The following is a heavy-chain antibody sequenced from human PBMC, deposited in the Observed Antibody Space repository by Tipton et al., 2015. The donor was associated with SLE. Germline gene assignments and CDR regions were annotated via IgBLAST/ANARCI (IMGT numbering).Heavy chain of an antibody. CDR3: ARPSLPWLHGWFDP. CDR2: ISAYNANT. CDR1: GFTISSYD. V-gene: IGHV1-18*01. J-gene: IGHJ5*02. D-gene: IGHD6-19*01. Sequence: QLVQSGGEVKKPGASVTVSCEASGFTISSYDIAWVRQAPGQGLDLMGWISAYNANTHYAQNFQGRVTMTRDKVTNTAYMELRNLRSEDTAVYFCARPSLPWLHGWFDPWSQGTLVSVST.